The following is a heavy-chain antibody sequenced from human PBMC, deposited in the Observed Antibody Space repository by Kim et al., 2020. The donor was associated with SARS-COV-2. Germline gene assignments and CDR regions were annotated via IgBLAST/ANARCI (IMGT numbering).Heavy chain of an antibody. J-gene: IGHJ4*01. CDR1: GFRFSDYY. Sequence: GGSLRLSCEASGFRFSDYYMSWIRQAPGKGLEWVAYINGDGSSMKCADSVNGRFSISRDNANKSLSLQMNSLTPEDTAVYYCVREPSNRGHGTLVTVSS. D-gene: IGHD4-4*01. CDR2: INGDGSSM. V-gene: IGHV3-11*01. CDR3: VREPSN.